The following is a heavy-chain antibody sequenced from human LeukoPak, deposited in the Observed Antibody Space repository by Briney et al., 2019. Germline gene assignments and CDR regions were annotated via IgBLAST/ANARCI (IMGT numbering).Heavy chain of an antibody. CDR2: IYYSGST. V-gene: IGHV4-59*08. D-gene: IGHD3-22*01. CDR1: GGSISSYY. CDR3: ARYYDSSGYYPSHFDY. Sequence: SSETLSLTCTVSGGSISSYYWSWIRQPPGKGLEWIGYIYYSGSTNYNPSLKSRVTISVDTSKNQFSLKLSSVTAADTAVYYCARYYDSSGYYPSHFDYWGQGTLVTVSS. J-gene: IGHJ4*02.